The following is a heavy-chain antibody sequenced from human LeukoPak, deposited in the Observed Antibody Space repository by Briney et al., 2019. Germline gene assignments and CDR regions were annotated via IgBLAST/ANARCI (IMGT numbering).Heavy chain of an antibody. J-gene: IGHJ4*02. CDR2: IYYSGSA. CDR1: GGSISSYY. D-gene: IGHD1-26*01. Sequence: SETLSLTCTVSGGSISSYYWSWIRQPPGKGLESIGYIYYSGSANYNPSLKSRVTISVDTSKNQFSLKLSSVTAADTAVYYCALEWELGKVDYWGQGTLVTVSS. CDR3: ALEWELGKVDY. V-gene: IGHV4-59*01.